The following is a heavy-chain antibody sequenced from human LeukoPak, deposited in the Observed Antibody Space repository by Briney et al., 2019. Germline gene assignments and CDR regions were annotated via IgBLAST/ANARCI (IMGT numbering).Heavy chain of an antibody. CDR1: GFTVSSNY. CDR3: ARVGGSGYYYVGY. J-gene: IGHJ4*02. V-gene: IGHV3-53*01. CDR2: IYSGGST. D-gene: IGHD3-22*01. Sequence: GGSLRLSCAASGFTVSSNYMSWVRQAPGKGLEWVSVIYSGGSTYYADSVKGRFTISRDNSKNTLYLQMSSLRVEDTAVYYCARVGGSGYYYVGYWGQGTLVTVSS.